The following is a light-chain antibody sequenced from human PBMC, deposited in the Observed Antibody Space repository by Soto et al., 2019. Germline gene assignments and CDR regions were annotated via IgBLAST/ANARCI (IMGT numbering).Light chain of an antibody. CDR1: SSDIGAYNS. J-gene: IGLJ2*01. CDR2: DVS. CDR3: ASYTTARIRV. V-gene: IGLV2-14*01. Sequence: QSALTQPAYVSASPGQSITISCTGTSSDIGAYNSVSWYQQYPGKAPQLMIYDVSYRPSGISSRFSGSKSGNTASLTISGLQPDDDADYYCASYTTARIRVFGGGTKLTVL.